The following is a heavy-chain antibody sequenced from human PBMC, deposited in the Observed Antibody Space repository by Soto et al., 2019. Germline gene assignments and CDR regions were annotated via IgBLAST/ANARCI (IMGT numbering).Heavy chain of an antibody. CDR1: GGMFSTHG. V-gene: IGHV1-69*12. CDR3: ARELGGSFRTADTKRAFDM. Sequence: QVQLVQSGAEVKKPGSSVKVSCKASGGMFSTHGFTWVRQAPGQGLEWMGGIIPMFGAANYAQKFQGRVTITADESTSTAYMELSSLRSADTAVYYCARELGGSFRTADTKRAFDMWGQGTMVTVSS. D-gene: IGHD6-25*01. J-gene: IGHJ3*02. CDR2: IIPMFGAA.